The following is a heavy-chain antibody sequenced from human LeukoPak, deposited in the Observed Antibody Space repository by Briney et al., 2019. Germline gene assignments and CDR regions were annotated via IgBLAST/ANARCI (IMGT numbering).Heavy chain of an antibody. J-gene: IGHJ5*02. Sequence: GGSLRLSCAVSGFTFSSEAMGWVRQLPGGGLEWVSTISPAGGTTYYAESMKGRFTISRDNSKSTLYLQMNSLRAEDTAVYYCAKAPGFDPWGQGTLVTVSS. CDR3: AKAPGFDP. V-gene: IGHV3-23*01. CDR1: GFTFSSEA. CDR2: ISPAGGTT.